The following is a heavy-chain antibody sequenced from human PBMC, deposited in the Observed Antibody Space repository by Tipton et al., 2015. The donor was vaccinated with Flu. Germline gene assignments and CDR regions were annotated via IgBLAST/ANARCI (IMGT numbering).Heavy chain of an antibody. J-gene: IGHJ6*02. V-gene: IGHV3-7*01. CDR2: IAPGAREI. CDR1: GFTFSSYD. CDR3: ANYGVLNSGFFYNLDV. Sequence: SLRLSCAASGFTFSSYDMHWVRQAPGKGPEWVANIAPGAREINYVDSVRGRFIISRDDTRGSLYLQMNSLRAEDTATYYCANYGVLNSGFFYNLDVWGQGTTVTVSS. D-gene: IGHD5-24*01.